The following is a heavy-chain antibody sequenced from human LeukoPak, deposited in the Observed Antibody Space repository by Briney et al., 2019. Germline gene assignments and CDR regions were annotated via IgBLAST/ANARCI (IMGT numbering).Heavy chain of an antibody. CDR3: ARVGEGPLGGD. Sequence: GGSLRLSCAASGFTFSSYSMNWVRQAPGKGLEWVSSISSSSSYIYYADSVKGRFTISRDNAKNSPYLQMNSLRAEDTAVYYCARVGEGPLGGDWGQGTLVTVSS. J-gene: IGHJ4*02. CDR2: ISSSSSYI. V-gene: IGHV3-21*01. D-gene: IGHD3-10*01. CDR1: GFTFSSYS.